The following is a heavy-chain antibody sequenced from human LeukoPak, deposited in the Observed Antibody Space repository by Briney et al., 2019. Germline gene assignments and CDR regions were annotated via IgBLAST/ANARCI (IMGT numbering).Heavy chain of an antibody. CDR1: GYSFTSYW. CDR3: ARHRPGSSTRNYYYYYGMDV. J-gene: IGHJ6*02. V-gene: IGHV5-51*01. Sequence: GESLKISSKGSGYSFTSYWIGWVRQMPGKGLEWMGIIYPGDSDTRYSPSFQGQVTISADESISTAYLQWSSLNASDTAMYYCARHRPGSSTRNYYYYYGMDVWGQGTTVTVSS. CDR2: IYPGDSDT. D-gene: IGHD2-2*01.